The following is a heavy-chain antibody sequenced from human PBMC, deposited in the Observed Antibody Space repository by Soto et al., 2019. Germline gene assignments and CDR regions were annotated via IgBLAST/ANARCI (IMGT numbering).Heavy chain of an antibody. V-gene: IGHV4-59*01. CDR1: GGSISSYD. D-gene: IGHD3-3*01. Sequence: SETLSLTCTVSGGSISSYDWSWIRQPPGKGLEWIGYIYYSGSTNYNPSLKSRVTISVDTSKNQFSLKLSSVTAADTAVYYCARHYDFWSGYPPSEAYYFDYWGQGTLVTVSS. CDR3: ARHYDFWSGYPPSEAYYFDY. J-gene: IGHJ4*02. CDR2: IYYSGST.